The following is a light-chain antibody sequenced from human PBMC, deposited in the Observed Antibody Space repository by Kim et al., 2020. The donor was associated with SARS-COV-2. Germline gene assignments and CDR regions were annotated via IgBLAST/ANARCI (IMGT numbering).Light chain of an antibody. Sequence: GKTVTISCTRSSGSIANNYVQWYQQRPGSSPSTVIYEDDQRPSGVPDRISGSIDSSSNSASLTISGLKTEDEADYFCQSYDAAGYVFGTGTKVTVL. CDR1: SGSIANNY. CDR2: EDD. V-gene: IGLV6-57*01. CDR3: QSYDAAGYV. J-gene: IGLJ1*01.